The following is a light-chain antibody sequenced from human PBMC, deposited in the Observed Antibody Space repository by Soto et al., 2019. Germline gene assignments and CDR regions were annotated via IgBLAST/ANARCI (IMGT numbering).Light chain of an antibody. CDR2: AAS. V-gene: IGKV1-12*01. CDR1: QGISSW. CDR3: QQANSFPIT. Sequence: DIQLTQSPSFLSASVGDRVTITCRASQGISSWLAWYQKKPGKAPNLLIYAASSLQSGVPSRFSGSESGTDFTLTISSLQPEDCAIYFCQQANSFPITFGQGTRLEIK. J-gene: IGKJ5*01.